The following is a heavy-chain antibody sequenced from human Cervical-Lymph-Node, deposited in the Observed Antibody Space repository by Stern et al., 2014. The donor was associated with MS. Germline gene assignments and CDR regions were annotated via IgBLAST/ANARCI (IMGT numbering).Heavy chain of an antibody. D-gene: IGHD5-12*01. CDR3: ARSPATPSGYDRFDY. V-gene: IGHV5-51*03. CDR1: GYLFDDYW. J-gene: IGHJ4*02. Sequence: VQLVQSGAEVKKPGESLKISCEASGYLFDDYWIGWVRQMSGRGLELVAIIFPRDSNTRYSPSVQGQVTISADKSISTAYLQWSSLKPSDPAMYSCARSPATPSGYDRFDYWGQGALVTVSS. CDR2: IFPRDSNT.